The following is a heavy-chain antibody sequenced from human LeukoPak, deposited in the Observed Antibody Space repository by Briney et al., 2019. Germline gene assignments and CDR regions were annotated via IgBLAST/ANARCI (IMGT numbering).Heavy chain of an antibody. Sequence: GASVKVSCKASGYIFTNHGISWVRQAPGQGLEWMGWISDYNGNTNYAQKLQGRVTMTTDTSTSTAYMELRSLRSDDTAVYYCARDLYRDSLPVSWFDPWGQGTLVTVSS. CDR3: ARDLYRDSLPVSWFDP. D-gene: IGHD4-11*01. CDR2: ISDYNGNT. CDR1: GYIFTNHG. V-gene: IGHV1-18*01. J-gene: IGHJ5*02.